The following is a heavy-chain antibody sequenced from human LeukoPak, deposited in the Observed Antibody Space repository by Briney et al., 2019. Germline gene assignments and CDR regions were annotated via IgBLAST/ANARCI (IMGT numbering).Heavy chain of an antibody. Sequence: KPSETLSLTCAVYGGSFGGYYWSWIRQPPGKGLVWIGEINHSGSTNYNPSLKSRVTISVNTSKNQFSLKLSSVTAADTAMSYCARAYRCGWLVESREYFDYWGQGTLVTASS. D-gene: IGHD6-19*01. CDR2: INHSGST. J-gene: IGHJ4*02. V-gene: IGHV4-34*01. CDR1: GGSFGGYY. CDR3: ARAYRCGWLVESREYFDY.